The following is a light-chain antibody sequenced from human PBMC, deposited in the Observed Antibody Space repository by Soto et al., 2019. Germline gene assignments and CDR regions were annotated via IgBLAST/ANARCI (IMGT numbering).Light chain of an antibody. CDR3: QQYNSYPEA. J-gene: IGKJ5*01. Sequence: DIELTQSPPTLSLSHGDRSTLSCRASQSISNSLAWYQQKPGQAPSVLIFDASKRATGIPARFSGSGSGTDFTLTISFLQPDDFATYYCQQYNSYPEAFGQGRRLDIK. CDR2: DAS. V-gene: IGKV3-11*01. CDR1: QSISNS.